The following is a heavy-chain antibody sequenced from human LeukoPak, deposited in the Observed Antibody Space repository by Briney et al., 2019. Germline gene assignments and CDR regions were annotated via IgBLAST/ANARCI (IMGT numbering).Heavy chain of an antibody. D-gene: IGHD3-22*01. CDR2: INHSGST. V-gene: IGHV4-34*01. J-gene: IGHJ4*02. CDR1: GGSFSGYY. Sequence: PSETLSLTCAVYGGSFSGYYWSWIRQPPGKGLEWIGEINHSGSTNYNPSLKSRVTISVDTSKNQFSLKLSSVTAADTAVYYCARGGYYDSSGYYPEFDYWGQGTLVTVSS. CDR3: ARGGYYDSSGYYPEFDY.